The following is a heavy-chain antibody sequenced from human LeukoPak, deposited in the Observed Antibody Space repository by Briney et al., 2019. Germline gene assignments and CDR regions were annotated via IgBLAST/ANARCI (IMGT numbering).Heavy chain of an antibody. D-gene: IGHD4-17*01. J-gene: IGHJ4*02. CDR2: IIPIFGTA. V-gene: IGHV1-69*05. Sequence: SVKVSCKASGYTFTSYGISWVRQAPGQGLEWMGRIIPIFGTANYAQKFQGRVTITTDESTSTAYMELSSLRSEDTAVYYCAKGGAKHDYGDYFDYWGQGTLVTVSS. CDR3: AKGGAKHDYGDYFDY. CDR1: GYTFTSYG.